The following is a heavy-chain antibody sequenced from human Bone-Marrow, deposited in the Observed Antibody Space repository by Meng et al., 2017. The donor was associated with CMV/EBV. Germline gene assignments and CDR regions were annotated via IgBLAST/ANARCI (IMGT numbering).Heavy chain of an antibody. CDR3: ARSLYGGSTRGVWYYFDY. D-gene: IGHD5-12*01. V-gene: IGHV1-8*02. J-gene: IGHJ4*02. CDR2: MNPNSGNT. Sequence: ASVKVSCKASGYTFTSYDINWVRQATGQGLEWMGWMNPNSGNTGYAQKFQGRVTMTRNTSISTAYMELSSLRSEDTAVYYCARSLYGGSTRGVWYYFDYWGQGTLVTVSS. CDR1: GYTFTSYD.